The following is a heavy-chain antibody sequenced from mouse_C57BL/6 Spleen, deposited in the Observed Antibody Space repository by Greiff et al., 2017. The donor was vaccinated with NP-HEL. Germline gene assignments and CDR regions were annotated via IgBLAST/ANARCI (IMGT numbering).Heavy chain of an antibody. CDR2: IYPGDGDT. V-gene: IGHV1-82*01. D-gene: IGHD4-1*01. CDR1: GYAFSSSW. Sequence: QVQLKESGPELVKPGASVKISCKASGYAFSSSWMNWVKQRPGKGLEWIGRIYPGDGDTNYNGKFKGKATLTADKSSSTAYMQLSSLTSEDSAVYFCARSNWDGGDYWGQGTTLTVSS. CDR3: ARSNWDGGDY. J-gene: IGHJ2*01.